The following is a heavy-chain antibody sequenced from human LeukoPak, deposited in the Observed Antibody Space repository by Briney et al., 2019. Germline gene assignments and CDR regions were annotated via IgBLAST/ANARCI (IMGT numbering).Heavy chain of an antibody. Sequence: GGSLRLSCAASGFTFSDYHMSWIRQAPGKGLEWVSCISTSSSYTKYADSVKGRFTISRDNAKNSLYLQMNSLRAEDTAVYYCARGRIYFDYWGQGTLVTVSS. J-gene: IGHJ4*02. V-gene: IGHV3-11*06. D-gene: IGHD2-15*01. CDR1: GFTFSDYH. CDR3: ARGRIYFDY. CDR2: ISTSSSYT.